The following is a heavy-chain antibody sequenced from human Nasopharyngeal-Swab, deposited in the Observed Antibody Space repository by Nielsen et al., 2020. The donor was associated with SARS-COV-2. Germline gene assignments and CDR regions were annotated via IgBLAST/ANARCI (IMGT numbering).Heavy chain of an antibody. CDR1: GYTFTSYA. V-gene: IGHV7-4-1*02. Sequence: ASVKVSCKASGYTFTSYAMNWVRQAPEQGLEWMGWINTNTGNPTYAQGFTGRFVFSLDTSVSTAYLQISSLKAEDTAVYYCARDLDYIWGTGRYFDYWGQGTLVTVSS. CDR2: INTNTGNP. CDR3: ARDLDYIWGTGRYFDY. D-gene: IGHD3-16*01. J-gene: IGHJ4*02.